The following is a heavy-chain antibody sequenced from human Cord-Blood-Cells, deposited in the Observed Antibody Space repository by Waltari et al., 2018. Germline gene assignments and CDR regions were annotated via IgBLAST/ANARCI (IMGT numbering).Heavy chain of an antibody. D-gene: IGHD3-16*01. CDR1: GGSFSGDY. V-gene: IGHV4-34*01. J-gene: IGHJ6*03. Sequence: QVQLQQWGAGLLKPSETLSLTCAVYGGSFSGDYWSWLRQPPGKGLEWIGEINHSGSTNYNPSLKRRVTISVDTSKNQFSLKLSSVTAADTAVYYCARRPTPAGLRGGYMDVWGKGTTVTVSS. CDR2: INHSGST. CDR3: ARRPTPAGLRGGYMDV.